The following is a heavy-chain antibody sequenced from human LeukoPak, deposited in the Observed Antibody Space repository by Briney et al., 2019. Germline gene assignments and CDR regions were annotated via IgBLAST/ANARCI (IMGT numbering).Heavy chain of an antibody. CDR3: ARELLDSSGYYYVSDY. Sequence: SETLSLTCAVYGGSFSGYYWSWIRQPPGKGLEWIGEITHSGSTNYNPSLKSRVTISVDTSKNQFSLRLNSVTAADTAVYYCARELLDSSGYYYVSDYWGQGTLATVSS. D-gene: IGHD3-22*01. CDR2: ITHSGST. V-gene: IGHV4-34*01. J-gene: IGHJ4*02. CDR1: GGSFSGYY.